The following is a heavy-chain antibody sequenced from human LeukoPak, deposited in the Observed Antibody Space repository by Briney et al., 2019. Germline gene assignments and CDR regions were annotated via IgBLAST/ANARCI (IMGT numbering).Heavy chain of an antibody. D-gene: IGHD5-18*01. J-gene: IGHJ1*01. CDR2: IKQDGSEK. Sequence: GGSLRLSCAASGFTFSSYWMSWVRQAPGKGLEWVASIKQDGSEKHYVASLKGRFTISGDNAKKSLYLQMNSLRAEDTAMYYCATVGGYSYGYNNWGQGTLVTVSS. CDR3: ATVGGYSYGYNN. V-gene: IGHV3-7*03. CDR1: GFTFSSYW.